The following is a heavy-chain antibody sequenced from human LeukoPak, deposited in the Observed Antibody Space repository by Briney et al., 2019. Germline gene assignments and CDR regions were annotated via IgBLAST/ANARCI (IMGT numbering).Heavy chain of an antibody. CDR3: AGDPSCYDSSWFDP. CDR1: GGSISSGDSS. J-gene: IGHJ5*02. CDR2: IYLSGST. D-gene: IGHD5-12*01. Sequence: PSETLSLTCAVSGGSISSGDSSWGWIRQPPGKGLEWIGYIYLSGSTFYNPSLQSRVTISLDGSKNQFSLRLSSVTAADTAVYFCAGDPSCYDSSWFDPWGQGTLVTVSS. V-gene: IGHV4-30-2*01.